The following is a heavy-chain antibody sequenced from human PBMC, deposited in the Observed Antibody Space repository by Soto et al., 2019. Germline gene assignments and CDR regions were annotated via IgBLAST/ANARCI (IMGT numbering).Heavy chain of an antibody. CDR1: GGSISNYY. V-gene: IGHV4-59*08. D-gene: IGHD3-22*01. J-gene: IGHJ4*02. Sequence: SETLSLTCIVSGGSISNYYWSWIRQPPGKGLEWIGCIYYAGTTTYNPSLKSRVTISVDTSKNQFSLKLSSVTAADTAVYYCARLGGYYQALESWGQGTLVTVSS. CDR2: IYYAGTT. CDR3: ARLGGYYQALES.